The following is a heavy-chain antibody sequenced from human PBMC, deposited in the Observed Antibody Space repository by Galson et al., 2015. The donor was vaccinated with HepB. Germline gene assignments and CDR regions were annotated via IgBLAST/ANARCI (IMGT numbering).Heavy chain of an antibody. V-gene: IGHV1-18*04. D-gene: IGHD1-26*01. Sequence: SVKVSCKASGYTFTDFGISWVRQAPGQGLEWMGWISAYSGNAKYAQNVQGRVTMTPDTSTSTAYMELRSLRSDDTAVYYCARDLGGSPGVFFDYWGQGTLVTVSS. CDR2: ISAYSGNA. CDR3: ARDLGGSPGVFFDY. CDR1: GYTFTDFG. J-gene: IGHJ4*02.